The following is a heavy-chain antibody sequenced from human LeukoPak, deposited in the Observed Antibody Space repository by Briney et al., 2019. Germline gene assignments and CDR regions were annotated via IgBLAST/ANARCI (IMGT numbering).Heavy chain of an antibody. CDR2: IIPVFGTP. CDR1: GGTFSSYA. J-gene: IGHJ4*02. Sequence: ASVKVSCKASGGTFSSYAFSWVRQAPGQGLEWMGGIIPVFGTPNYAQKFQGRVTITTDESTSTAFMELSSLRSEDTAVYYCARVPGIAVAPIPYFDYWGQGTLVTVSS. V-gene: IGHV1-69*05. CDR3: ARVPGIAVAPIPYFDY. D-gene: IGHD6-19*01.